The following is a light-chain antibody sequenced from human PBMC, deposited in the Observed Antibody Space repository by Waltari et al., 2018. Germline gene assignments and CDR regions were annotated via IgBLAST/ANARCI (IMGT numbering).Light chain of an antibody. CDR2: AAS. J-gene: IGKJ1*01. CDR1: PYISTS. V-gene: IGKV1-39*01. Sequence: QMTQSPSSLSASVGDRVTITCRASPYISTSLNWYQQKPGKGPKLLIYAASTLQSGVPSRFSGSGAGTEFNFNISSLQPEEFATYYCQQRYDNPRTFGQGTKVEVK. CDR3: QQRYDNPRT.